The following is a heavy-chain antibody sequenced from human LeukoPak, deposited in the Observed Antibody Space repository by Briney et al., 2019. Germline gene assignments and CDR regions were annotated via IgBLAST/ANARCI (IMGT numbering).Heavy chain of an antibody. Sequence: GGSLRLSCAASGFTFTNNFMSWVRQVPGKGLEWVSAISGSGGSTYYADSVKGRFTISRDNSKNTLYLQMNSLRAEDTAVYYCAKKYYYDSSGYYLDAFDIWGQGTMVTVSS. J-gene: IGHJ3*02. V-gene: IGHV3-23*01. CDR1: GFTFTNNF. CDR2: ISGSGGST. CDR3: AKKYYYDSSGYYLDAFDI. D-gene: IGHD3-22*01.